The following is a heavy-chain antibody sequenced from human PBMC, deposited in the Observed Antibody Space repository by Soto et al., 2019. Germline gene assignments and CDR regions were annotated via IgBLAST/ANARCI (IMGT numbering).Heavy chain of an antibody. J-gene: IGHJ4*02. CDR1: GGTFSSYA. D-gene: IGHD5-18*01. CDR3: ARSGTAMVTDVPISY. Sequence: SVKVSCKASGGTFSSYAISWVRQAPGQGLEWMGGIIPIFGTANYAQKFQGRVTITADESTSTAYMELSSLRSEDTAVYYCARSGTAMVTDVPISYWGQGTMVTVSS. V-gene: IGHV1-69*13. CDR2: IIPIFGTA.